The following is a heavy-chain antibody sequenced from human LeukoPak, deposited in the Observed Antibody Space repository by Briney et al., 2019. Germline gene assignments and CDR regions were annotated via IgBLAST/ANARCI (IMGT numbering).Heavy chain of an antibody. CDR1: GFAFGSEA. Sequence: GGSLRLSCAVSGFAFGSEAMSWVRQSPARGLEWVASISPGGGTTYYADYVKGRFTISRDNAKNSLYLQMNSLRAEDTAVYYCAKDLVYSGSYSLYFDYWGQGTLVTVSS. V-gene: IGHV3-23*01. J-gene: IGHJ4*02. CDR2: ISPGGGTT. D-gene: IGHD1-26*01. CDR3: AKDLVYSGSYSLYFDY.